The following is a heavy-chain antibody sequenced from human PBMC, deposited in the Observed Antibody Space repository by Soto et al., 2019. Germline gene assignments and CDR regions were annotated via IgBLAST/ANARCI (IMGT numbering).Heavy chain of an antibody. CDR1: GYTFTTSG. CDR3: ARQGSWPYYYYGLDV. CDR2: ISTYNGDT. D-gene: IGHD1-26*01. Sequence: QVQLVQSGPEVKKPGASVKVSCEASGYTFTTSGISWVRQAHRRGLEWMGWISTYNGDTNSAQKFQGRVTMTADTSTGTAYMELMSLKSDDTAVYYCARQGSWPYYYYGLDVWGQGTTVTVSS. V-gene: IGHV1-18*01. J-gene: IGHJ6*02.